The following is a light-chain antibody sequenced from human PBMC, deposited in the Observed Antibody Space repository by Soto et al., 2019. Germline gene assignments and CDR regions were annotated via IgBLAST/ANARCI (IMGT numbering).Light chain of an antibody. CDR3: SSYTSSSTPVV. CDR2: DVS. J-gene: IGLJ2*01. Sequence: QSVLTQPASVSGSPGQSITLSCTGTSSDVGGYNYVSWYQQHPGKAPKLMIYDVSNRPSGVSNRFSGSKSGNTASLTISGRQAEDEGEENCSSYTSSSTPVVVGGGTK. CDR1: SSDVGGYNY. V-gene: IGLV2-14*01.